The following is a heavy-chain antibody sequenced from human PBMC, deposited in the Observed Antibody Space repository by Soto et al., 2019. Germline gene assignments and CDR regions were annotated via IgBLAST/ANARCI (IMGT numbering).Heavy chain of an antibody. V-gene: IGHV1-18*01. Sequence: QGHVVQYGAEVKKDGASVKVSCKNSGYTFTSYGVSWVRQAPGQGLEWMGWISAYNGNTNYAQKLQGRVTMTTDTSTGKAEMELRSLRSDHTAVYYCAREGRRGVGATKRSYYFDYWGKGTLVTVSS. CDR2: ISAYNGNT. J-gene: IGHJ4*02. D-gene: IGHD1-26*01. CDR3: AREGRRGVGATKRSYYFDY. CDR1: GYTFTSYG.